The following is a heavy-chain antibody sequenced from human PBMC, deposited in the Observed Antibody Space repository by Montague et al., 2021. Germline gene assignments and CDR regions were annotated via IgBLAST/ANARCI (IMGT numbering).Heavy chain of an antibody. CDR1: GGSVSNNNAA. Sequence: CAISGGSVSNNNAAWNWNRESPSRGLEWLGRTYYRSTWYTDYAVSVKGRIAINPDTSKNQFSLQLNSVTPEDTAVYYCAREGVGDLLFSFDSWGQGTLVTVSS. CDR2: TYYRSTWYT. V-gene: IGHV6-1*01. J-gene: IGHJ4*02. D-gene: IGHD3-10*01. CDR3: AREGVGDLLFSFDS.